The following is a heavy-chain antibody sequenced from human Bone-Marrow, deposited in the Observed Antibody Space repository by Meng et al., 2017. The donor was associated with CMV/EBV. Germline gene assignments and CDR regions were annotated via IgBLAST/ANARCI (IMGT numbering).Heavy chain of an antibody. CDR2: ISSSSTI. V-gene: IGHV3-48*01. CDR1: GFTFSSYS. D-gene: IGHD1-26*01. CDR3: AKDQEFYSGSYSGLDY. Sequence: GESLKISCAASGFTFSSYSMNWVRQAPGKGLEWVSYISSSSTIYYADSVKGRFTISRDNSKNTLYLQMNSLRAEDTAVYYCAKDQEFYSGSYSGLDYWGQGTLVTVSS. J-gene: IGHJ4*02.